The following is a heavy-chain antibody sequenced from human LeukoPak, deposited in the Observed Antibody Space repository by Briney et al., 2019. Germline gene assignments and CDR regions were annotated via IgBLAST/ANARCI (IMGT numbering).Heavy chain of an antibody. CDR1: GYTFTSYA. D-gene: IGHD4-17*01. Sequence: ASVKVSCTASGYTFTSYAMNWVRQAPGQGLEWMGWINTSTGNPTYAQGFTGRFVFSLDTSVSTAYLQISSLKAEDTAVYYCARTDYGDFIDYWGQGTLVTVSS. V-gene: IGHV7-4-1*02. CDR2: INTSTGNP. J-gene: IGHJ4*02. CDR3: ARTDYGDFIDY.